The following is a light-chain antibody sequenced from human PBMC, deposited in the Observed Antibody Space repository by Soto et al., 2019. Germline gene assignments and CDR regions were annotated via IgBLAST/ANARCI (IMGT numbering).Light chain of an antibody. Sequence: DIHMTDAPATLSSSLVDRVTSTCGASQIISSWLAWYQQKPGKAPKLLIYKASSLESGVPSRFSGSGSGTEFTLTISSLEPEDFAVYYCQQRSNWPPTFGQGTKVDIK. CDR1: QIISSW. CDR2: KAS. CDR3: QQRSNWPPT. V-gene: IGKV1-5*03. J-gene: IGKJ1*01.